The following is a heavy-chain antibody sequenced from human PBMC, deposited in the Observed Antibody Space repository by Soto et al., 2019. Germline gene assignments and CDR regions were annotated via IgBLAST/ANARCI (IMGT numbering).Heavy chain of an antibody. CDR2: IYYSGST. CDR1: GGSISSGGYY. J-gene: IGHJ6*02. Sequence: QVQLQESGPGLVKPSQTLSLTCTVSGGSISSGGYYWSWIRQHPGKGLEWIGYIYYSGSTYYNPSLKSRVTISVDTSKNQFSLKLRSVTAADTAVYYCARDSTGGTYYYYGMDVWGQGTTVTVSS. V-gene: IGHV4-31*03. D-gene: IGHD7-27*01. CDR3: ARDSTGGTYYYYGMDV.